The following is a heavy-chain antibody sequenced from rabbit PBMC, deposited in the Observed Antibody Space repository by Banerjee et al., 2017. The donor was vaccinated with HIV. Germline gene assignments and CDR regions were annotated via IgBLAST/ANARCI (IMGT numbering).Heavy chain of an antibody. CDR1: GSDISSNA. Sequence: QEQLEESGGDLVKPGASLTLTCTASGSDISSNAMCWVRQAPGKGLEWIACIYGGSSGSTGYASWAKGRFTISRTSSTTVTLQMTSLTAADTATYFCARFIASFAGYGYANLWGQGTLVTVS. CDR2: IYGGSSGST. V-gene: IGHV1S45*01. D-gene: IGHD6-1*01. J-gene: IGHJ4*01. CDR3: ARFIASFAGYGYANL.